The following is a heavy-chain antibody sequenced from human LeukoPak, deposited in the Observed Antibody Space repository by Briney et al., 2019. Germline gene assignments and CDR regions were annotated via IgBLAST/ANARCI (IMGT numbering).Heavy chain of an antibody. D-gene: IGHD3-22*01. V-gene: IGHV3-21*01. J-gene: IGHJ4*02. Sequence: GGSLRPSCAASGFTFSSYSMNWVRQAPGKGLEWVSSISSSSSYIYYADSVKGRFNISRDNAKNSLYLQMNSLRAEDTAVYYCARSPPRYDSSGYYYGYWGQGTLVTVSS. CDR1: GFTFSSYS. CDR2: ISSSSSYI. CDR3: ARSPPRYDSSGYYYGY.